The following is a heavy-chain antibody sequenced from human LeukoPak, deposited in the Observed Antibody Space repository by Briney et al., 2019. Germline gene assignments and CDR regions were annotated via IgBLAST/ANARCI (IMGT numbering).Heavy chain of an antibody. CDR2: ISYDGSNK. Sequence: GGSLRLSCAASGFTFSSYGMHWVRQAPGKGLERVAVISYDGSNKYYADSVKGRFTISRDNAKNSLYLQMNSLRAEDTAVYYCARDGVTGTVFGYWGQGTLVTVSS. CDR1: GFTFSSYG. D-gene: IGHD1-20*01. CDR3: ARDGVTGTVFGY. V-gene: IGHV3-30*03. J-gene: IGHJ4*02.